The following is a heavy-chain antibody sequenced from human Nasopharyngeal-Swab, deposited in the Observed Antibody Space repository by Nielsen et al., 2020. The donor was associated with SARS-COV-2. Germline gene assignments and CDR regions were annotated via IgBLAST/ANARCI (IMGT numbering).Heavy chain of an antibody. CDR3: VTEFSYGPPLWYFDL. Sequence: ASVKVSCKVSGHTLSDFSMHWVRQAPGKGLEWMGGFDREDGKTIYAQKFQGRVTMTEDTSTDTAYMDLSSLTSEDTAVYYCVTEFSYGPPLWYFDLWGRGTLVSVSS. J-gene: IGHJ2*01. V-gene: IGHV1-24*01. D-gene: IGHD3-16*01. CDR1: GHTLSDFS. CDR2: FDREDGKT.